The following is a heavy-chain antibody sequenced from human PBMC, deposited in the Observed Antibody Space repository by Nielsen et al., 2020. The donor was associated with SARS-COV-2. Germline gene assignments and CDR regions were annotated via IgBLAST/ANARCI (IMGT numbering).Heavy chain of an antibody. V-gene: IGHV4-38-2*02. CDR1: RYSISRGYY. CDR3: ARDSRGDSLVDP. CDR2: IYHSGRT. J-gene: IGHJ5*02. Sequence: SETLSLTCTVSRYSISRGYYWGWLRKPPGQGLEWIGSIYHSGRTYYNPSLKSRVTISVDTSKNQFSLKLSSVTAADTAVYYCARDSRGDSLVDPWGQGTLVTVSS. D-gene: IGHD3-16*01.